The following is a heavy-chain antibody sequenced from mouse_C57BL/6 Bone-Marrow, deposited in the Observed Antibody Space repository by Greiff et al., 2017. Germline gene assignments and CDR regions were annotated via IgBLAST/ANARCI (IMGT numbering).Heavy chain of an antibody. D-gene: IGHD2-2*01. CDR1: GYAFSSSW. CDR2: IYPGDGDT. J-gene: IGHJ2*01. CDR3: ARDDGYDDYFDY. Sequence: QVQLQQSGPELVKPGASVKISCKASGYAFSSSWMNWVKQRPGKGLEWIGRIYPGDGDTNYNGKFKGKATLTADKSSSTAYMQLSSLTSEDSAVYFCARDDGYDDYFDYWGKGTTLTVSS. V-gene: IGHV1-82*01.